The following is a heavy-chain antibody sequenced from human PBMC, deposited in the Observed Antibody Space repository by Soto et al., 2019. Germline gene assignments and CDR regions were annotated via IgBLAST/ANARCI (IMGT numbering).Heavy chain of an antibody. CDR2: IRSIGDNHAT. CDR3: ARRHETSLCFDF. J-gene: IGHJ4*02. CDR1: GFIFSDSA. Sequence: PGGSLRLSCAASGFIFSDSAIHWVRQTYGKGLEWVGRIRSIGDNHATSYGESVKGRFSISRDDSKNTAYLQMDGLRTEDTAVYYCARRHETSLCFDFWGQGSQVTVSS. V-gene: IGHV3-73*01.